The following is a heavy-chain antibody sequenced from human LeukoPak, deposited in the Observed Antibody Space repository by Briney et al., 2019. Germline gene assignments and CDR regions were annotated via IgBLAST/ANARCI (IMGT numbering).Heavy chain of an antibody. CDR3: ARDKRTTVTTNQYYYYYGMDV. CDR2: IYYSGST. J-gene: IGHJ6*02. D-gene: IGHD4-17*01. Sequence: PSETLSLTCTVSGGSISSGGYYWSWIRQHPGKGLEWIGYIYYSGSTYYNPSLKSRVTISVDTSKNQFSLKLSSVTAADTAVYYCARDKRTTVTTNQYYYYYGMDVWGQGTTVTVSS. V-gene: IGHV4-31*03. CDR1: GGSISSGGYY.